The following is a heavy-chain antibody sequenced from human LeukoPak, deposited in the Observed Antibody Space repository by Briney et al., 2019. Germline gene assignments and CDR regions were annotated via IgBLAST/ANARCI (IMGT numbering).Heavy chain of an antibody. Sequence: ETLSLTCXVYGGSXXGYYWSWIRQPPGKGLEWIGEINHSGSTNYNPSLKSRVTISVDTSKNQFSLKLSSVTAADTAVYYCARRRLGVTTYNWFDPWGQGTLVTVSS. CDR2: INHSGST. J-gene: IGHJ5*02. CDR1: GGSXXGYY. CDR3: ARRRLGVTTYNWFDP. V-gene: IGHV4-34*01. D-gene: IGHD2-21*02.